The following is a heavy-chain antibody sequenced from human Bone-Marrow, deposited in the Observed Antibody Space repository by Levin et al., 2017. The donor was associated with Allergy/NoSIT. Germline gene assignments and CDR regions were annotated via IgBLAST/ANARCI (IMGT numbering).Heavy chain of an antibody. J-gene: IGHJ4*02. D-gene: IGHD1-26*01. CDR2: ISAYNGDT. V-gene: IGHV1-18*01. Sequence: GASVKVSCKASGYTFTTYGISWVRQAPGQGLEWMGWISAYNGDTNYAQKLQGRVTMTTDTSTSTAYMELRSLRSDDTAVYYCARQTSLSGSYPYDFDYWGQGTLVTVSS. CDR1: GYTFTTYG. CDR3: ARQTSLSGSYPYDFDY.